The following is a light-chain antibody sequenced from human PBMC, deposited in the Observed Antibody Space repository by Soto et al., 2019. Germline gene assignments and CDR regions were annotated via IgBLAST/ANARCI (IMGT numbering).Light chain of an antibody. CDR2: GAS. CDR1: QSVSSSY. CDR3: QQYGSSVGFT. Sequence: EIVLTQSPGTLSLSPGERATLSCRASQSVSSSYLAWYQQKPGQAPRLLIYGASSRATGIPDRFSGSGSGTDFTLTISRLDPEDFAVYYCQQYGSSVGFTFGPGTRVDIK. V-gene: IGKV3-20*01. J-gene: IGKJ3*01.